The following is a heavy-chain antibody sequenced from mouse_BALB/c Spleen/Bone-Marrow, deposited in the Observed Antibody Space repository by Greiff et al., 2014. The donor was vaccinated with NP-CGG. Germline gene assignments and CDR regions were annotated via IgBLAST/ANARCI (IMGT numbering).Heavy chain of an antibody. CDR1: GFNIKDTY. D-gene: IGHD1-1*01. CDR2: IGPANGNT. CDR3: ARYYYGSSYFDY. Sequence: EVQLQQSGAELVKPGASVKLSCTASGFNIKDTYMHWVEQRPEQGLEWIGRIGPANGNTKYDPKFQGKATITADTSSNTAYLQLSSLTSEDTAVYYCARYYYGSSYFDYWGQGTTLTVSS. J-gene: IGHJ2*01. V-gene: IGHV14-3*02.